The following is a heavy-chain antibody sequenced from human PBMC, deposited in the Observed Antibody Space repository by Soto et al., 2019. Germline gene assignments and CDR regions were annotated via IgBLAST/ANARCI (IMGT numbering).Heavy chain of an antibody. CDR1: GASISDYY. CDR3: ARAAIHAHQLEGKPPTSQTLDY. Sequence: PSETLSLTCTVSGASISDYYWSWIRQPPGKGPEWIGYVYHSGSTDYNPSLRSRVTISLDTSKSQFSLNLNSVTAADTAVYYCARAAIHAHQLEGKPPTSQTLDYWGQGTLVTVSS. V-gene: IGHV4-59*01. CDR2: VYHSGST. J-gene: IGHJ4*02. D-gene: IGHD1-26*01.